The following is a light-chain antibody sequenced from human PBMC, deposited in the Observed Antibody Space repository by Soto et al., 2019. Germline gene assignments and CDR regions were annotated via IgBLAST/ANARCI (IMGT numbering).Light chain of an antibody. J-gene: IGLJ3*02. CDR2: EVS. CDR3: HSYARGTLV. V-gene: IGLV2-14*01. Sequence: QSVLTQPASVSGSPGQSITISCTGTSSDVGGYRYVSWYQQHPGKAPKLLIYEVSNRPSGVSRRFSGSESGNTASLTISGLQAEDEADYYCHSYARGTLVFGGGTKLTVL. CDR1: SSDVGGYRY.